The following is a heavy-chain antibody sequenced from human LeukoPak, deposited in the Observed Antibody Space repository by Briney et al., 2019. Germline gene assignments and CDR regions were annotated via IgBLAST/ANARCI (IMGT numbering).Heavy chain of an antibody. D-gene: IGHD2-15*01. V-gene: IGHV3-33*01. CDR3: VGCSGGTCTGNWLDP. CDR1: GFSFSSYG. Sequence: PGGSLRLSCAASGFSFSSYGMHWVRQAPGKGLEWVALIWYDGSNKYYADSVKGRFTVSRDNSKNTLYLQMNSLRVEDTAVYHCVGCSGGTCTGNWLDPWGQGTLVTVSS. J-gene: IGHJ5*02. CDR2: IWYDGSNK.